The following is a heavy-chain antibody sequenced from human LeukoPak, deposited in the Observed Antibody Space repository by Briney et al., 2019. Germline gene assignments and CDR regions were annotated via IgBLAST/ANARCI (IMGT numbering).Heavy chain of an antibody. CDR1: GGTFSSYA. CDR3: ARDLGYCSSTSCYTVVSYYYYGMDV. D-gene: IGHD2-2*02. J-gene: IGHJ6*02. CDR2: IIPIFGTA. V-gene: IGHV1-69*13. Sequence: SVKVSCKASGGTFSSYAISWVRQAPGQGLEWMGGIIPIFGTANYAQKFQGRVTITADESTSTAYMELSSLRSEDTAVYYCARDLGYCSSTSCYTVVSYYYYGMDVWGQGTTVTVSS.